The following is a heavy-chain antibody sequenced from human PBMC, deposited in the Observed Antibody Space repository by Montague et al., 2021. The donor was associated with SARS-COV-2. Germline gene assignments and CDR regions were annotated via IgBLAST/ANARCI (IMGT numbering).Heavy chain of an antibody. CDR3: ACGEITTWGLIYYYGMDV. J-gene: IGHJ6*02. D-gene: IGHD3-10*01. Sequence: SETLSLTCAVYGGTFSAHSWSWVRQSPGKGLEWIGEINHRGSTTYMSSLKSRVTMSVDTSKNQFSLKLSSVTAADTAVYYCACGEITTWGLIYYYGMDVWGQGTTVTVSS. V-gene: IGHV4-34*08. CDR1: GGTFSAHS. CDR2: INHRGST.